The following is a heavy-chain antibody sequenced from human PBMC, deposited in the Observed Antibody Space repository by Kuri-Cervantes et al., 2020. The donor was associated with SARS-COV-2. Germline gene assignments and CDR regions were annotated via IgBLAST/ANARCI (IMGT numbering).Heavy chain of an antibody. D-gene: IGHD1-26*01. V-gene: IGHV1-18*01. J-gene: IGHJ3*02. CDR2: ISAYNGNT. Sequence: ASVKVSCKASGYTFISYGISWVRQAPGQGLEWMGWISAYNGNTNYAQKLQGRVTMTTDTSTSTAYMELRSLRSDDTAVYYCARGEGAAPDLDAFDIWGQGTMVTVSS. CDR1: GYTFISYG. CDR3: ARGEGAAPDLDAFDI.